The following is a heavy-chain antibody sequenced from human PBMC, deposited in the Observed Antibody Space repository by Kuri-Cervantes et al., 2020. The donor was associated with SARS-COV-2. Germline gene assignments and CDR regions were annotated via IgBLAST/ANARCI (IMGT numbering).Heavy chain of an antibody. CDR3: ARASSCSSTSCLTLDP. V-gene: IGHV1-69*10. CDR2: IIPILGIA. Sequence: SVKVSCKASGGTFSSYAISWVRQAPGQGLEWMGGIIPILGIAYYEQKFQGRVTLTADKSTSTAYMVLSRLRSEDTAVYYCARASSCSSTSCLTLDPWGQGTLVSVSS. CDR1: GGTFSSYA. D-gene: IGHD2-2*01. J-gene: IGHJ5*02.